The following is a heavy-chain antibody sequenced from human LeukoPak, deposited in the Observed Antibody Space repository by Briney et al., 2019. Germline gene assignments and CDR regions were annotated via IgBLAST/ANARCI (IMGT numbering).Heavy chain of an antibody. CDR3: ARDRRVVPAAIYFYHMDV. CDR1: GFTASNNY. CDR2: IYSGGST. V-gene: IGHV3-53*01. D-gene: IGHD2-2*01. Sequence: PGGSLRLSCAASGFTASNNYMSWVRQAPGKGLEWVSVIYSGGSTHYADSVKGRFTISRDNSKNTVNLQMNSLRAEDTAVYYCARDRRVVPAAIYFYHMDVWGKGTTVTVSS. J-gene: IGHJ6*03.